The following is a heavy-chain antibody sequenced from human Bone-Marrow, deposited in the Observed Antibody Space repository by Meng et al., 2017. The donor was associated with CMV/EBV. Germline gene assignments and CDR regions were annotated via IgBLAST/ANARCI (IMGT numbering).Heavy chain of an antibody. CDR3: ARIKYCSSTSCYHAFDI. V-gene: IGHV4-39*07. CDR2: IYYSGST. CDR1: GGSISSSSYY. J-gene: IGHJ3*02. D-gene: IGHD2-2*01. Sequence: SETLSLTCTVSGGSISSSSYYWGWIRQPPGKGLEWIGSIYYSGSTYSNPSLKSRVTISVDTSKNQFSLKLSSVTAADTAVYYCARIKYCSSTSCYHAFDIWGQRTMVTVSS.